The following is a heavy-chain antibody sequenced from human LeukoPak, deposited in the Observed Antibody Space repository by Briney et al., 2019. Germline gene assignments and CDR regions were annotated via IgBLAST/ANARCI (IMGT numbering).Heavy chain of an antibody. J-gene: IGHJ6*03. D-gene: IGHD3-3*01. CDR3: ARGFLEWLLYYYYYMDV. CDR1: GFTFSSYG. Sequence: GGSLRLSCAASGFTFSSYGMHWVRQAPGKGLEWVAVIWYDGSNKYYADSVKGRFTISRDNSKNTLYLQMNSLRAEDTAVYYCARGFLEWLLYYYYYMDVWGKGTTVTVSS. CDR2: IWYDGSNK. V-gene: IGHV3-33*01.